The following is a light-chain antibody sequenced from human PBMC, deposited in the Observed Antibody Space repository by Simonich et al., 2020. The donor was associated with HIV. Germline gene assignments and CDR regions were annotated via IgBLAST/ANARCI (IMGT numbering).Light chain of an antibody. CDR3: QQYGSSPLT. J-gene: IGKJ4*01. Sequence: EIVLTQSPGTLSLSPGERATLSSRASQSVSSNFLAWYPQKPGQAPRLLIYTSSYRTTGIPDRFSGSGSGTDFTLTISRLEPEDFAVYYCQQYGSSPLTFGGGTKVEIK. V-gene: IGKV3-20*01. CDR1: QSVSSNF. CDR2: TSS.